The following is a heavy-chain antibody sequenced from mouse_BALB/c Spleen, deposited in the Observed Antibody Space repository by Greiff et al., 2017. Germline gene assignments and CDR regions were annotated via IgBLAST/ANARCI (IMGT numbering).Heavy chain of an antibody. CDR2: ISSGGSYT. D-gene: IGHD3-3*01. V-gene: IGHV5-9-3*01. J-gene: IGHJ2*01. CDR3: ARQRDGFDY. CDR1: GFTFSSYA. Sequence: EVQGVESGGGLVKPGGSLKLSCAASGFTFSSYAMSWVRQTPEKRLEWVATISSGGSYTYYPDSVKGRFTISRDNAKNTLYLQMSSLRSEDTAMYYCARQRDGFDYWGQGTTLTVSS.